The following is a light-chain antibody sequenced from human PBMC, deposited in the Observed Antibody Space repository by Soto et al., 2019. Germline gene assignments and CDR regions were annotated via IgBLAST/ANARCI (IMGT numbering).Light chain of an antibody. CDR2: GAS. CDR3: QQYSNWPQIT. J-gene: IGKJ5*01. Sequence: EIVMTQSPATLSVSPGERASLSCRASQSIGSHLAWYQRKPGQAPRLLIFGASTRATGFPARFSGSGSGTEFTLTISSLLSEDFAIYYCQQYSNWPQITFGQGTRLEIK. V-gene: IGKV3-15*01. CDR1: QSIGSH.